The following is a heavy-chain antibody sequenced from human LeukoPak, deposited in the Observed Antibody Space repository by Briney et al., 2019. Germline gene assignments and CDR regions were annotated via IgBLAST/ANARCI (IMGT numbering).Heavy chain of an antibody. CDR3: ATDFGSGWYVGY. CDR2: FDPEDGET. Sequence: GASVTVSCKGSGYTLTELSMHWVRQAPGTGLEWMGGFDPEDGETVYAQKFQGRVTMTEDTSTDTAYMELSSLRSEDTAVYYCATDFGSGWYVGYWGQGTLVTVSS. V-gene: IGHV1-24*01. D-gene: IGHD6-19*01. CDR1: GYTLTELS. J-gene: IGHJ4*02.